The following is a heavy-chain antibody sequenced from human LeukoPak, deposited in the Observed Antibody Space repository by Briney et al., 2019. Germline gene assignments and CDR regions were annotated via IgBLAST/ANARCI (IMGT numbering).Heavy chain of an antibody. V-gene: IGHV3-53*01. CDR1: GFTVSTNY. D-gene: IGHD2-21*02. CDR2: IYTDGST. CDR3: ARDREVVPAMAQMDV. Sequence: GGSLRLSCAASGFTVSTNYMSWVRQAPGEGLEWVSVIYTDGSTHYADSVKGRFTISRDNSKNALYLQMNSLRAEDTAVYYCARDREVVPAMAQMDVWGKGTTVTVSS. J-gene: IGHJ6*04.